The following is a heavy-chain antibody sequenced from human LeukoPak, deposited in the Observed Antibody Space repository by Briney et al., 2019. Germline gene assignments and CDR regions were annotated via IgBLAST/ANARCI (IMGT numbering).Heavy chain of an antibody. V-gene: IGHV3-30-3*01. CDR3: ARGVYQLLHAFDI. CDR2: ISYDGSNK. CDR1: GFTFSSYA. D-gene: IGHD2-2*01. J-gene: IGHJ3*02. Sequence: PGRSLRLSCAASGFTFSSYAMHWVRQAPGKGLEWVAVISYDGSNKYYADSVKGRFTISRDNSKNTLYLQMNSLRAEDTAVYYCARGVYQLLHAFDIWGQGTMVTVSS.